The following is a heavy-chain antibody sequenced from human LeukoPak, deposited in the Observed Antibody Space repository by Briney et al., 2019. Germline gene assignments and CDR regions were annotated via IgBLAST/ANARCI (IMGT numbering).Heavy chain of an antibody. CDR3: ARGIGGVLYNWFDP. CDR2: ISYDGSNK. D-gene: IGHD2-8*01. CDR1: GFTFSSYA. Sequence: GGSLRLSCAASGFTFSSYAMHWVRQAPGKGLEWVAVISYDGSNKYCADSVKGRFTISRDNSKNTLYLQMNSLRAEDTAVYYCARGIGGVLYNWFDPWGQGTLVTVSS. V-gene: IGHV3-30-3*01. J-gene: IGHJ5*02.